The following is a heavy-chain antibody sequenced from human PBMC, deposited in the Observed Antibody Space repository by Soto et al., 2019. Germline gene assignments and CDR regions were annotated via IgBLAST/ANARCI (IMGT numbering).Heavy chain of an antibody. CDR1: GYTFTSHA. J-gene: IGHJ4*01. CDR3: ARGGRVAATSFDY. Sequence: ASVKVSCKASGYTFTSHAIHWVRQAPGERLECMGWIHAGNGKTKYSQSFQGRVTFTSDTSASTAYMELSSLKSEDTAVYYCARGGRVAATSFDYWG. V-gene: IGHV1-3*01. D-gene: IGHD1-26*01. CDR2: IHAGNGKT.